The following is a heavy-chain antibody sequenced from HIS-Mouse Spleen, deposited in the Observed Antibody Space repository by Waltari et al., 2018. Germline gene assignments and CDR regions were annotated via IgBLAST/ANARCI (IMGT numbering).Heavy chain of an antibody. CDR3: AREIPYSSSWYDWYFDL. Sequence: QLQLQESVPGLVKPSETLPLTCPVSGGSISSSSYYWGWIRQPPGKGLEWIGSIYYSGSTYYNPSLKSRVTISVDTSKNQFSLKLSSVTAADTAVYYCAREIPYSSSWYDWYFDLWGRGTLVTVSS. CDR1: GGSISSSSYY. D-gene: IGHD6-13*01. J-gene: IGHJ2*01. CDR2: IYYSGST. V-gene: IGHV4-39*07.